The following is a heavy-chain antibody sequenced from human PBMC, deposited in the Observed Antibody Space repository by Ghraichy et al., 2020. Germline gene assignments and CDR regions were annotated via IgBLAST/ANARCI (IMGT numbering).Heavy chain of an antibody. Sequence: SETLSLTCAVSGGSISSSNWWSWVRQPPGKGLEWIGEIYHSGSTNYNPSLKSRVTISVDKSKNQFSLKLSSVTAADTAVYYCARESMTGYYNYAWFDPWGQGTLVTVSS. CDR3: ARESMTGYYNYAWFDP. V-gene: IGHV4-4*02. CDR2: IYHSGST. J-gene: IGHJ5*02. D-gene: IGHD3-9*01. CDR1: GGSISSSNW.